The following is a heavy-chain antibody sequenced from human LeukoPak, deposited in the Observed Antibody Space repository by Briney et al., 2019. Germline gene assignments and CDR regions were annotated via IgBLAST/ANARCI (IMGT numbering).Heavy chain of an antibody. CDR1: GFTSSDYY. J-gene: IGHJ4*02. Sequence: GGSLRLSCAASGFTSSDYYMSWIRQAPGKGLEWVSYISSSSSYTNYADSVKGRFTISRDNAKNSLYLQMNSLRAEDTAVYYCARGSSVWFGELLFDYWGQGTLVTVSS. V-gene: IGHV3-11*06. CDR3: ARGSSVWFGELLFDY. D-gene: IGHD3-10*01. CDR2: ISSSSSYT.